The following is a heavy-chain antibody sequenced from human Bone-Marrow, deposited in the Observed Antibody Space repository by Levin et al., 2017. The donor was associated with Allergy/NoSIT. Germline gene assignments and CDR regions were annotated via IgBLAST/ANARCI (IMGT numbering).Heavy chain of an antibody. V-gene: IGHV3-23*01. D-gene: IGHD3-9*01. CDR2: ISGSGDST. J-gene: IGHJ5*02. CDR1: GFHFTTHA. Sequence: GGSLRLSCAASGFHFTTHAMSWVRQAPGQGLEWVSAISGSGDSTFYSESVKGRFTISRDNSKNTLFLQMDSLRAEDTAIYYCAKSPTLTGYYEWFDPWGQGTLVTVSS. CDR3: AKSPTLTGYYEWFDP.